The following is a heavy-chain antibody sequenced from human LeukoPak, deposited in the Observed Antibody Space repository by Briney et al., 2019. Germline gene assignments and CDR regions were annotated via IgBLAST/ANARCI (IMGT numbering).Heavy chain of an antibody. CDR3: ARDPLPRYYGSGIGAFDI. Sequence: PGGSLRLSCAASGFTFSTYGMHWVRQALGKGLEWVSYISSSSSTIYYADSVKDRSTISRDNAKNSLYLQMNSLRDEDTAVYYCARDPLPRYYGSGIGAFDIWGQGTMVTVSS. J-gene: IGHJ3*02. V-gene: IGHV3-48*02. D-gene: IGHD3-10*01. CDR1: GFTFSTYG. CDR2: ISSSSSTI.